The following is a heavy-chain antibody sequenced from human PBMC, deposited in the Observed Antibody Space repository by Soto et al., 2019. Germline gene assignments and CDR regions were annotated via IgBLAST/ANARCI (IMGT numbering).Heavy chain of an antibody. CDR2: ISGSGGTT. Sequence: PVWSLRLSCVASGFTFSSYALNWVRQAPGRGLEWVSAISGSGGTTYYADSVKGRFTISRDNSKNTLFLQMNSLRAEDAAIYYCEKSPKVISTYFDYWGQGSMVTVSA. D-gene: IGHD3-22*01. V-gene: IGHV3-23*01. CDR3: EKSPKVISTYFDY. J-gene: IGHJ4*02. CDR1: GFTFSSYA.